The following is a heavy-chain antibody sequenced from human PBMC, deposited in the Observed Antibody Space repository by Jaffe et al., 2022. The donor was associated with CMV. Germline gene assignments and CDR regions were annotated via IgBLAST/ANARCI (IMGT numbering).Heavy chain of an antibody. J-gene: IGHJ6*02. CDR1: GFTFSNYA. CDR3: ARNPPVEAGRGWNYYGMDV. D-gene: IGHD6-19*01. CDR2: MWSDGSNK. Sequence: QVQLVESGGGVVQPGRSLRLSCATSGFTFSNYAMHWVRQPPGKGLEWVAVMWSDGSNKYYANSVKGRFSISRDNSKNTLYLQMNSLRAEDMAVYYCARNPPVEAGRGWNYYGMDVWGQGTTVIVSS. V-gene: IGHV3-33*01.